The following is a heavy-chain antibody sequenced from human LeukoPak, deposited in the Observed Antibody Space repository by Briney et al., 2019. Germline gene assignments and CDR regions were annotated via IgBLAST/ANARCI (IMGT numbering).Heavy chain of an antibody. D-gene: IGHD2-2*02. CDR3: ARGSPAAIRYNWFDP. CDR2: IYYSGST. V-gene: IGHV4-61*05. J-gene: IGHJ5*02. CDR1: GDSISSSSYF. Sequence: PSETLSLTCTASGDSISSSSYFWGWIRQPPGKGLEWIGYIYYSGSTNYNPSLKSRVTISVDTSKNQFSLKLSSVTAADTAVYYCARGSPAAIRYNWFDPWGQGTLVTASS.